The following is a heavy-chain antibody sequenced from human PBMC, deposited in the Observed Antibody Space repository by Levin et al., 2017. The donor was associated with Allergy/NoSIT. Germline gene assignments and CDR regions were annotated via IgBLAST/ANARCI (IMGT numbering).Heavy chain of an antibody. CDR3: ARDRPYSSSWFLYHDY. CDR2: ISSSGSTI. V-gene: IGHV3-11*01. Sequence: GESLKISCAASGFTFSDYYMSWIRQAPGKGLEWVSYISSSGSTIYYADSVKGRFTISRDNAKNSLYLQMNSLRAEDTAVYYCARDRPYSSSWFLYHDYWGQGTLVTVSS. CDR1: GFTFSDYY. D-gene: IGHD6-13*01. J-gene: IGHJ4*02.